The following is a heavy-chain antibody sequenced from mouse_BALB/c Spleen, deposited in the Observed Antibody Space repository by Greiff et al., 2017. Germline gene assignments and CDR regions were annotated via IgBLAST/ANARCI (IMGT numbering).Heavy chain of an antibody. CDR3: ARSGYGNPYYAMDY. Sequence: EVKLVESGGGLVQPGGSRKLSCAASGFTFSSFGMHWVRQAPEKGLEWVAYISSGSSTIYYADTVKGRFTISRDNPKNTLFLQMTSLRSEDTAMYYCARSGYGNPYYAMDYWGQGTSVTVSS. V-gene: IGHV5-17*02. CDR2: ISSGSSTI. J-gene: IGHJ4*01. D-gene: IGHD2-1*01. CDR1: GFTFSSFG.